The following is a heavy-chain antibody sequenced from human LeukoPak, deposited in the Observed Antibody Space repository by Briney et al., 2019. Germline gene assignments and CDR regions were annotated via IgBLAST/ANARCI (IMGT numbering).Heavy chain of an antibody. V-gene: IGHV4-59*01. CDR2: VSYSGST. Sequence: PSETLSLTCTVSGGSISSYYWSWVRQPPGKGLEWIGYVSYSGSTDYNPSLKSRVIISIDTSKNQFSLRLSSVTAADTAVYYCARENDRYGRIDYWGQGTQVTVSS. CDR1: GGSISSYY. J-gene: IGHJ4*02. D-gene: IGHD5-18*01. CDR3: ARENDRYGRIDY.